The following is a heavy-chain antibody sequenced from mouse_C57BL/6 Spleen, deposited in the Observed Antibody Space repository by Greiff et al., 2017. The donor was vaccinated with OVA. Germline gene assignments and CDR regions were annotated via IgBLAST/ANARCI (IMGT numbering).Heavy chain of an antibody. CDR3: ARLGYDYDGDY. V-gene: IGHV1-72*01. Sequence: QVQLKQPGAELVKPGASVKLSCKASGYTFTSYWMHWVKQRPGRGLEWIGRIDPNSGGTKYTAKFQSKATLTVAKPSSTAYMQLSSLTSEDSAVYYCARLGYDYDGDYWGQGTSVTVSS. CDR1: GYTFTSYW. CDR2: IDPNSGGT. J-gene: IGHJ4*01. D-gene: IGHD2-4*01.